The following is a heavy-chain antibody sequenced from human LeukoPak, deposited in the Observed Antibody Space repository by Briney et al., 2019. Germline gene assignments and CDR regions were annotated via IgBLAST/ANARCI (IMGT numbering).Heavy chain of an antibody. V-gene: IGHV4-34*01. D-gene: IGHD3-22*01. CDR3: ARDSKEYYYDSSGFPDAFDI. CDR1: GGSFSGYY. Sequence: SETLSLTCAVYGGSFSGYYWSWIRQPPGKGLEWIGEINHSGSTNYNPSLKSRVTISVDTSKNQFSLKLSSVTAADTAVYYCARDSKEYYYDSSGFPDAFDIWGQGTMVTVSS. CDR2: INHSGST. J-gene: IGHJ3*02.